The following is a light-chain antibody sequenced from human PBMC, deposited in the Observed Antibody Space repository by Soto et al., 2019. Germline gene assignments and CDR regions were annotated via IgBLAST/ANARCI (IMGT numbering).Light chain of an antibody. CDR1: SSDVGAYNY. CDR3: SSYTSGNTRV. J-gene: IGLJ2*01. V-gene: IGLV2-14*01. CDR2: DVS. Sequence: QSALTQPASVSGSPGQSITISCTGTSSDVGAYNYVSWYQQHPGKAPKLMIYDVSNRPSGVSNRFSGSKSGITASLTISGLQAEDDADYYCSSYTSGNTRVFGGGTKLAVL.